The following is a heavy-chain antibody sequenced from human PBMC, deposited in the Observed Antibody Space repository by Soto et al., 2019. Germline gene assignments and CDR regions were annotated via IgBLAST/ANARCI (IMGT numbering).Heavy chain of an antibody. CDR3: ARSIDP. CDR2: IYYSGST. V-gene: IGHV4-31*03. J-gene: IGHJ5*02. Sequence: QVQLQESGPGLVKPSQTLSLTCTVSGGSISSGGYYWSWIRQHPGKGLEWIGYIYYSGSTYYNPSLEHRVTISVDPSNSQSSLKLSPVTAAGTGVYCCARSIDPWGQGTLVTVSS. CDR1: GGSISSGGYY.